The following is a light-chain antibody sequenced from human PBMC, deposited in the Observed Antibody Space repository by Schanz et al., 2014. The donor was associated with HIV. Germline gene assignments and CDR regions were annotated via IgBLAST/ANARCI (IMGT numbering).Light chain of an antibody. CDR2: EVS. Sequence: QSALTQPPSASGSPGQSVTISCTGTSSDVGGYNYVSWYQQHPGKAPKLMIYEVSERPSGVPDRFSGSKSGNAASLTISGLQADDEANYYSASYTTTATFVFGTGTKLTVL. CDR1: SSDVGGYNY. V-gene: IGLV2-8*01. CDR3: ASYTTTATFV. J-gene: IGLJ1*01.